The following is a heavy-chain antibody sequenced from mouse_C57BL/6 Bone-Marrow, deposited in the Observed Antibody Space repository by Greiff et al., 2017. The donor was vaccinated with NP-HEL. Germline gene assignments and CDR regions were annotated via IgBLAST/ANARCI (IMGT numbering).Heavy chain of an antibody. Sequence: QQSGPGLVKPSQSLSLTCSVTGYSITSGYYWNWIRQFPGNKLEWMGYISYDGSNNYNPSLKNRISITRDTSKNQFFLKLNSVTTEDTATYYCARDRGLRAMDYWGQGTSVTVSS. CDR1: GYSITSGYY. V-gene: IGHV3-6*01. CDR2: ISYDGSN. J-gene: IGHJ4*01. CDR3: ARDRGLRAMDY.